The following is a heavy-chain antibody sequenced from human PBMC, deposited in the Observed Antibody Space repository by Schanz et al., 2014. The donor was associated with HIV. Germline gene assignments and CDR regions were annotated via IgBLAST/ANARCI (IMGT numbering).Heavy chain of an antibody. J-gene: IGHJ3*02. CDR3: AKDGSWEAFDAFDI. D-gene: IGHD1-26*01. Sequence: QVQLVESGGGVVQPGRSLRLSCVASGFTFNSYAMHWVRQAPGKGLEWVAVIWYDGSNKYYADSVKGRFTISRDNSKNTLDLQMNSLRAEDTAGYYCAKDGSWEAFDAFDIWGQGTMVTVSS. V-gene: IGHV3-33*06. CDR2: IWYDGSNK. CDR1: GFTFNSYA.